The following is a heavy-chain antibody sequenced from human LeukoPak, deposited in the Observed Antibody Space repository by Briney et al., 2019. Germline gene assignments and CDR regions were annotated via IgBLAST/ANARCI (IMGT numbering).Heavy chain of an antibody. CDR1: GGSISNTSW. CDR3: ARGGGPYRPLDY. V-gene: IGHV4-4*02. Sequence: SGTLSLTCGVSGGSISNTSWWTWVRQPPGKGLEWIGEVNLQGSTNYNPSLKSRVAISVDKSENHISLKLTSVTAADTAVHYCARGGGPYRPLDYSGQGTLVTVAS. CDR2: VNLQGST. J-gene: IGHJ4*02.